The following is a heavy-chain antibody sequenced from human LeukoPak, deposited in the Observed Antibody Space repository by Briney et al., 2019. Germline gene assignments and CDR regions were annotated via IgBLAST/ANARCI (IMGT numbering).Heavy chain of an antibody. CDR1: GYTFTSYG. CDR2: ISAYNGNT. Sequence: ASVKVSCKASGYTFTSYGISWVRQAPGQGLEWMGWISAYNGNTNYAQKLQGRVTMTTDTSTSTAYMELRSLRSDDTAVYYCARSVSGQLWSPGYYYYMDVWGKGTTVTVSS. V-gene: IGHV1-18*01. CDR3: ARSVSGQLWSPGYYYYMDV. D-gene: IGHD5-18*01. J-gene: IGHJ6*03.